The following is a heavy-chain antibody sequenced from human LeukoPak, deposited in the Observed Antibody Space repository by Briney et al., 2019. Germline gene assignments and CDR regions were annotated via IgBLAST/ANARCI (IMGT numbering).Heavy chain of an antibody. D-gene: IGHD3/OR15-3a*01. CDR2: LWFDGSNK. Sequence: GGSLRLSCAVSGVTFRSDGLPWVGQAPGQGLRGGGVLWFDGSNKYYATSAKARFTTPRDNSNNSLYLQMNGLRGEDTAVYYCAKDFCRGDLLHHAFDIWGEETMVTVSA. CDR3: AKDFCRGDLLHHAFDI. V-gene: IGHV3-33*06. CDR1: GVTFRSDG. J-gene: IGHJ3*02.